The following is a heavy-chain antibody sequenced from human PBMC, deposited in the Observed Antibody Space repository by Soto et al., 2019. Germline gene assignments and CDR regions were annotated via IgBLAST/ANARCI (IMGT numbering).Heavy chain of an antibody. CDR2: IDTSGHST. V-gene: IGHV3-74*01. CDR1: GFVFTNFW. Sequence: GGSLRLSCEASGFVFTNFWMHWVRHVPGKGLVWVARIDTSGHSTNYAESVKGRFTISRDNAKNTVSLQMNSLRVEDTGVYYCAKDSWYFDLWGQGSQVTVSS. J-gene: IGHJ4*02. CDR3: AKDSWYFDL. D-gene: IGHD6-13*01.